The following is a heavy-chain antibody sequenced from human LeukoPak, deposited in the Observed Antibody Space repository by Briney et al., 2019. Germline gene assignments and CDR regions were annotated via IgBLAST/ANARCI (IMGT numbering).Heavy chain of an antibody. CDR3: AKDLIGYYKPFDC. CDR2: IGGGGATT. V-gene: IGHV3-23*01. Sequence: GGSLRLSCAASGFTFSSYAMSWVRQAPGKGLEWVSSIGGGGATTYYADSVKGRFTISRDNSRNTLFLHMNSLRAEDTAVYYCAKDLIGYYKPFDCWGQGTLVTVSS. D-gene: IGHD3-9*01. CDR1: GFTFSSYA. J-gene: IGHJ4*02.